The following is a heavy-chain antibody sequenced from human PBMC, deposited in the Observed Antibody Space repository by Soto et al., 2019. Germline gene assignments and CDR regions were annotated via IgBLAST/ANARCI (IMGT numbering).Heavy chain of an antibody. CDR3: ARDGILTGYHDY. V-gene: IGHV3-48*03. Sequence: GGSLRLYCAASGFTFSSYEMNWVRQAPGKGLEWVSYISSSGSTIYYADSVKGRFTISRDNAKNSLYLQMNSLRAEDTAVYYCARDGILTGYHDYWGQGTLVTVSS. CDR2: ISSSGSTI. CDR1: GFTFSSYE. D-gene: IGHD3-9*01. J-gene: IGHJ4*02.